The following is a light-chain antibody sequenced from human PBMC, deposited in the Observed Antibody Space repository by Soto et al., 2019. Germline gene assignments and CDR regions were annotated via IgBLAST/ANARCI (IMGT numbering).Light chain of an antibody. CDR3: MQALQTPPHT. V-gene: IGKV2-28*01. CDR2: LGS. J-gene: IGKJ2*01. CDR1: QSLLHSNGYNY. Sequence: DIVMTQSPLSLPVTPGEPASISCRSSQSLLHSNGYNYLDWYLQKPRQSPQLLIYLGSNRASGVPDRFSGGGSGTDFTLKISRVEAEDVGVYYCMQALQTPPHTFGQGTKLEIK.